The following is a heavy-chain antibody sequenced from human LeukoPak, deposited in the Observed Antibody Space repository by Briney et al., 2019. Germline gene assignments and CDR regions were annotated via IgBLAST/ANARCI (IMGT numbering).Heavy chain of an antibody. J-gene: IGHJ4*02. V-gene: IGHV4-34*01. CDR1: GGSFSGYY. CDR2: INHSGST. D-gene: IGHD6-13*01. Sequence: PSETLSLTCAVYGGSFSGYYWSWIRQPPGKGLEWIGEINHSGSTNYNPSLKSRVTISVDTSKNQFSLKLCSVTAADTAVYYCASRYSSSWYYNYWGQGTLVTVSS. CDR3: ASRYSSSWYYNY.